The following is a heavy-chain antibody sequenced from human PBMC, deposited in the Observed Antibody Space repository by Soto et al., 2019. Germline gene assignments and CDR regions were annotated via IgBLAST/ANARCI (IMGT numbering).Heavy chain of an antibody. CDR1: GFTFISYS. V-gene: IGHV3-21*01. D-gene: IGHD6-13*01. J-gene: IGHJ6*02. CDR2: ISSSSSYI. CDR3: ARDSRIAANGYYYYGMDV. Sequence: GGFLRLSCAASGFTFISYSMNWGRQAPGKGLEWVSSISSSSSYIYYADSVKGRFTISRDNAKNALYLQMDSLRAEDTAVYYCARDSRIAANGYYYYGMDVWGQGTTVTVSS.